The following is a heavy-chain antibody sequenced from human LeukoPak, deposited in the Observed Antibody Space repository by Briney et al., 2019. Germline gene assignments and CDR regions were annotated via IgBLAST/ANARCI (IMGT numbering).Heavy chain of an antibody. D-gene: IGHD3-22*01. J-gene: IGHJ4*02. V-gene: IGHV1-8*03. CDR2: MNPNSGNT. Sequence: SVKVSCKASGYTFTSYDINWVRQATGQGLEWMGWMNPNSGNTGYAQKFQGRVTITRNTSISTAYMELSSLRSEDTAVYYCARTGDSSGYYRNAIDYWGQGTLVTVSS. CDR3: ARTGDSSGYYRNAIDY. CDR1: GYTFTSYD.